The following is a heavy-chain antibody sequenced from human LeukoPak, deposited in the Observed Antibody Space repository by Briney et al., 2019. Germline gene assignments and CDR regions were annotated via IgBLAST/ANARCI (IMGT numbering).Heavy chain of an antibody. J-gene: IGHJ5*02. D-gene: IGHD6-6*01. V-gene: IGHV1-2*06. CDR1: GYTFTSYD. Sequence: ASVKVSCKASGYTFTSYDINWVRQAPGQGLEWMGRINPNSGGANYAQKFQGRVTMTRDTSISTAYMELSRLGSDDTAVYYCARVAARGWFDPWGQGTLVTVSS. CDR2: INPNSGGA. CDR3: ARVAARGWFDP.